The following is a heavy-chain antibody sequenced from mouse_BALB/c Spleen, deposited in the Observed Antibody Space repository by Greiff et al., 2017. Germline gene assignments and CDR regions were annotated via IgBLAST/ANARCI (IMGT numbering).Heavy chain of an antibody. Sequence: EVQGVESGGGLVKPGGSLKLSCAASGFTFSDYYMYWVRQTPEKRLEWVATISDGGSYTYYPDSVMGRFTISRDNAKNNLYLQMSSLKSEDTAMYYCARDGYFDVWGAGTTVTVSS. V-gene: IGHV5-4*02. CDR2: ISDGGSYT. CDR3: ARDGYFDV. CDR1: GFTFSDYY. J-gene: IGHJ1*01.